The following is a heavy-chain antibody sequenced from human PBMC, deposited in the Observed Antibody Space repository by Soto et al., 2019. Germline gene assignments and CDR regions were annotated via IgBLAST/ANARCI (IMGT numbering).Heavy chain of an antibody. CDR2: ISSSSSTI. D-gene: IGHD3-10*01. V-gene: IGHV3-48*02. CDR3: ARDLALMVRGVMSPV. CDR1: GFTFSSYS. J-gene: IGHJ4*02. Sequence: GGSLRLSCAASGFTFSSYSMNWVRQAPGKGLEWVSYISSSSSTIYYADSVKGRFTISRDNAKNSLYLQMNSLRDEDTAVYYCARDLALMVRGVMSPVGGQGTLVTVSS.